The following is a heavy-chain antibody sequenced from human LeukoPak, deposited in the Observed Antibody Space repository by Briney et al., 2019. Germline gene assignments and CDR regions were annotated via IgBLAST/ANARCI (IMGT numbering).Heavy chain of an antibody. CDR1: GGTFSSYA. CDR3: ARSIAAAGADY. J-gene: IGHJ4*02. V-gene: IGHV1-69*06. CDR2: IIPIFGTA. Sequence: ASVKVSCKASGGTFSSYAISWVRQAPGQGLEWMGGIIPIFGTANYAQKFQGRVTITADKSTSTAYMELSSLRSEDTAVYYCARSIAAAGADYWGQGTLVTVSS. D-gene: IGHD6-13*01.